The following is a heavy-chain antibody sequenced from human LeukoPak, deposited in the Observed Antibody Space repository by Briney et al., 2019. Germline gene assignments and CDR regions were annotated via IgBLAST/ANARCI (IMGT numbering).Heavy chain of an antibody. CDR2: ISYDGSNK. Sequence: PGRSLRLSCAASGFTFSSYAMHWVRQAPGKGLEWVAVISYDGSNKYYADSVKGRFTISRDNSKNTLYLQMNSLRADDTAIYYCAATRSSKPGRYYFDFWGQGILVTLSS. CDR3: AATRSSKPGRYYFDF. V-gene: IGHV3-30*04. J-gene: IGHJ4*02. D-gene: IGHD6-6*01. CDR1: GFTFSSYA.